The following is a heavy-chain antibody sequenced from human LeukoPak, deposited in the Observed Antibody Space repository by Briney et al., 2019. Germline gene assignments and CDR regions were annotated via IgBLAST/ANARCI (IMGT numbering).Heavy chain of an antibody. D-gene: IGHD4-11*01. V-gene: IGHV1-18*01. CDR3: ARGGMTTHPDY. J-gene: IGHJ4*02. CDR1: GYTFTSYG. Sequence: ASVKVSCKASGYTFTSYGIIWVRQAPGQGLEWMGWITAYNGNTNYAQKFQGRVTMTTDTSTSTAYMELRSLRSDDTAVFFCARGGMTTHPDYWGQGTLVTVSS. CDR2: ITAYNGNT.